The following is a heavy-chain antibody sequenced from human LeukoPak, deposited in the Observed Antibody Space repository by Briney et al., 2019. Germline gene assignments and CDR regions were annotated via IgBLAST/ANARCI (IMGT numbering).Heavy chain of an antibody. D-gene: IGHD6-19*01. CDR2: IYYSGST. CDR1: GFTFSNYN. CDR3: ARTVGIAVAEDAFDI. Sequence: GSLRLSCAAPGFTFSNYNMNWIRQPPGKGLEWVGSIYYSGSTYYNPSLKSRVTISVDKSQNQFSLRLKSVTAADTAVYYCARTVGIAVAEDAFDIWGQGTMVTVSS. J-gene: IGHJ3*02. V-gene: IGHV4-39*01.